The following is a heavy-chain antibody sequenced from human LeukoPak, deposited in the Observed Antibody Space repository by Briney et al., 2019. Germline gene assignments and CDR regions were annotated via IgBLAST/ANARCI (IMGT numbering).Heavy chain of an antibody. J-gene: IGHJ4*02. CDR3: ARDPDDGSGYPHPYFDY. CDR1: GSTFSSYE. D-gene: IGHD3-22*01. V-gene: IGHV3-48*03. Sequence: PGGSLRLFCAASGSTFSSYEMNWVRQAPGKGLEWVSYSSSSGSSIYYADSVKGRFTISRDNAKNSLYLQMNSLRAEDTAVYYCARDPDDGSGYPHPYFDYWGQGTLVTVSS. CDR2: SSSSGSSI.